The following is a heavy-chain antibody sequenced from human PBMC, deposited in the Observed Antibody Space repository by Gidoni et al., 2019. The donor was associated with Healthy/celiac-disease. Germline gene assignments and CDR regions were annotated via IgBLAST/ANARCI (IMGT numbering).Heavy chain of an antibody. CDR3: ARGSVAALYYFDY. J-gene: IGHJ4*02. Sequence: QVQLVESGGGVVQPGRSLRLSCAASGFTFSSDGMHWVRQAQGKGLEWVAVIWYDGSNKYYADSVKGRFTISRDNSKNTLYLQMNSLRAEDTAVYYCARGSVAALYYFDYWGQGTLVTVSS. CDR1: GFTFSSDG. D-gene: IGHD6-19*01. CDR2: IWYDGSNK. V-gene: IGHV3-33*01.